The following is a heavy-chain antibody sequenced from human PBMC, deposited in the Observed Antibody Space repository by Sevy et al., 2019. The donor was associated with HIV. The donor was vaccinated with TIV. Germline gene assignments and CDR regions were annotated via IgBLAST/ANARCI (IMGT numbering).Heavy chain of an antibody. D-gene: IGHD3-3*02. Sequence: ASVKVSCKVSGYTLSELSMHWVRQAPGKGLEWMGGFDPEDGERVYAQMFQGRVTMTEDTSTNTANMELSSLRSEDTAIYYCATGFPGEYPECGRIRCFTDYFAYWGQGALVTVSS. CDR2: FDPEDGER. J-gene: IGHJ4*02. CDR1: GYTLSELS. CDR3: ATGFPGEYPECGRIRCFTDYFAY. V-gene: IGHV1-24*01.